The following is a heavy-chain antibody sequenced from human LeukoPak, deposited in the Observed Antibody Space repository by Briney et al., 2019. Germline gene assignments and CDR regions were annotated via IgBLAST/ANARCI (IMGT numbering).Heavy chain of an antibody. CDR3: ARGRGEMATTNFDY. CDR2: INHSGST. J-gene: IGHJ4*02. D-gene: IGHD5-24*01. Sequence: PSETLSLTCAVYGGSFSGYYWSWIRQPPGKGLEWIGEINHSGSTNYNPSLKSRVTISVDTSKNQFSLKLSSVTAAGTAVYYCARGRGEMATTNFDYWGQGTLVTVAS. V-gene: IGHV4-34*01. CDR1: GGSFSGYY.